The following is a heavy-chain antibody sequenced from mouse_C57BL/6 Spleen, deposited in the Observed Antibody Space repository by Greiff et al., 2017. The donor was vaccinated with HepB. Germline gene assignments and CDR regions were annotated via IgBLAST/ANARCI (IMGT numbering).Heavy chain of an antibody. CDR2: ISDGGSYT. J-gene: IGHJ1*03. CDR1: GFTFSSYA. Sequence: EVQRVESGGGLVKPGGSLKLSCAASGFTFSSYAMSWVRQTPEKRLEWVATISDGGSYTYYPDNVKGRFTISRDNAKNNLYLQMSHLKSEDTAMYYCARVYYGSSGYFDVWGTGTTVTVSS. D-gene: IGHD1-1*01. CDR3: ARVYYGSSGYFDV. V-gene: IGHV5-4*01.